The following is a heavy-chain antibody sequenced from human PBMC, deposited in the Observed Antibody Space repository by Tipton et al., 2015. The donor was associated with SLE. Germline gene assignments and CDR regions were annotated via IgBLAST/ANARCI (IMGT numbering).Heavy chain of an antibody. CDR1: GGSISRYY. J-gene: IGHJ3*02. D-gene: IGHD5-12*01. V-gene: IGHV4-59*01. CDR3: ARVSHTISAFDI. CDR2: VYYSGST. Sequence: TLSLTCTVSGGSISRYYLCLFRQPPRKGLGWIGYVYYSGSTNYNPSLKSRATISVDTSKNQFSLKLSSVTAADTAVYYCARVSHTISAFDIWGQGTMVTVSS.